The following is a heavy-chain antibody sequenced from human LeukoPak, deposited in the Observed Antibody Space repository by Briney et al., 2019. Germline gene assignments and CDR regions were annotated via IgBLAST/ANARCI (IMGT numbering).Heavy chain of an antibody. CDR1: GGSFSGYY. D-gene: IGHD6-19*01. Sequence: SETLSLTCAVYGGSFSGYYWSWLRQPPGKGLEWIGEINHRGSTNYNPSLKSRVTISVDTSKNQFSLKLSSVTAADTAVYYCARGLGRSSGWYTYFQHWRQGTLVTVSS. CDR2: INHRGST. J-gene: IGHJ1*01. V-gene: IGHV4-34*01. CDR3: ARGLGRSSGWYTYFQH.